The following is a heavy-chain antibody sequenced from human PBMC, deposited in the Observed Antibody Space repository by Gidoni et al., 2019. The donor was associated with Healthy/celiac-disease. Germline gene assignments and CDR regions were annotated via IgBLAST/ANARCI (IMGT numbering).Heavy chain of an antibody. J-gene: IGHJ4*02. D-gene: IGHD3-10*01. CDR1: GFTFSSYS. CDR3: ARGLPTNFG. V-gene: IGHV3-48*02. CDR2: ISAGSATI. Sequence: EVQLVESGGGLVQPGGSLRLSCAASGFTFSSYSMNWVRQAPGKGLEWVSYISAGSATIDYADSVKGRFTISRDNAKNSLYLQMNSLRDEDTAVYYCARGLPTNFGWGQGTLVTVSS.